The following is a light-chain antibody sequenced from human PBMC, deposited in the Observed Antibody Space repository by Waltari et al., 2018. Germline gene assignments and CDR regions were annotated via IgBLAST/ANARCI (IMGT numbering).Light chain of an antibody. CDR1: QSISSW. Sequence: DIQMTQSPSTLSASVGERVTITCRASQSISSWLAWYQQKPGQAPNLLIFKASSLEKGVPSRFSGSGSGTEFTLTINSLQPDDFATYYCQQYKSPPWTFGQGTKVDI. V-gene: IGKV1-5*03. CDR3: QQYKSPPWT. CDR2: KAS. J-gene: IGKJ1*01.